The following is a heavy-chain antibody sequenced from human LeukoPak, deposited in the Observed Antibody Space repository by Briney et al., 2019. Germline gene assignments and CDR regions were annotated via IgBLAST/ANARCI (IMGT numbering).Heavy chain of an antibody. V-gene: IGHV4-59*08. CDR2: IYYSGST. CDR1: GGSISSYY. D-gene: IGHD5-24*01. J-gene: IGHJ4*02. Sequence: PSETLSLTCTVSGGSISSYYWSWLRQPPGKGLEWIGYIYYSGSTNYNPSLKSRVTISVDTSKNQFSLKLSSVTAADTAVYYCARGLGRDGYHSWGQGTLVTVSS. CDR3: ARGLGRDGYHS.